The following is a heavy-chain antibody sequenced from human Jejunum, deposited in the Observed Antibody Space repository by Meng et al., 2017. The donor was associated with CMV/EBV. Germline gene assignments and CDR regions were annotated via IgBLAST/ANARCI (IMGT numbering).Heavy chain of an antibody. V-gene: IGHV3-30-3*01. CDR1: FPFSTSP. Sequence: FPFSTSPMHWVRQAPGKGLEWVAVISYDDGSNYFYADSVKGRFTISRDNSKNTLYLQMNSLRPEDTAVYFCAREFSVGGRTPGMAVWGQGTTVTVSS. CDR2: ISYDDGSNY. CDR3: AREFSVGGRTPGMAV. J-gene: IGHJ6*02.